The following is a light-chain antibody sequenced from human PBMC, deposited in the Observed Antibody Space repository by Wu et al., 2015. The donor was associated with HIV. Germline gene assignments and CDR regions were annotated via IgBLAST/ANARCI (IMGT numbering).Light chain of an antibody. J-gene: IGKJ1*01. V-gene: IGKV3-15*01. CDR1: QSVSSN. Sequence: EIVMTQSPATLSVSPGERVTLSCRASQSVSSNLAWYQQKPGQAPRLLFYGASTRATGIPARFSGSGSGTEFTLTISSMQSEDFAVYYCQQYNNWPRTFGQGTKVGNQT. CDR3: QQYNNWPRT. CDR2: GAS.